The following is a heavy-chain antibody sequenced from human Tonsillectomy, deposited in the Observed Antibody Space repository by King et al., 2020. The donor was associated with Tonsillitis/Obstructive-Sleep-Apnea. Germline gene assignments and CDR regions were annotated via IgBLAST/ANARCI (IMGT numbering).Heavy chain of an antibody. V-gene: IGHV2-26*01. CDR2: IFSNDEK. D-gene: IGHD3-22*01. CDR1: GFSLSNARMG. J-gene: IGHJ4*02. CDR3: ARIPYYYDSSGYSGFDY. Sequence: FTLKESGPVLVKPTETLTLTCTVSGFSLSNARMGGSWIRQPPGKALEWLAHIFSNDEKSYSPSLKGRLTISKYTAKRQVVLTMTNLDPLDTAINYCARIPYYYDSSGYSGFDYWGQGTLVTVSS.